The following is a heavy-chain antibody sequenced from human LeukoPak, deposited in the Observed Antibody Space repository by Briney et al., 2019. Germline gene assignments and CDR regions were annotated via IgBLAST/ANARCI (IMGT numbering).Heavy chain of an antibody. CDR1: GFTFSSYG. CDR2: IWYDGSNK. V-gene: IGHV3-33*01. CDR3: ARLNRPGHEYGDYEYCDS. J-gene: IGHJ4*02. Sequence: GRSLRLSCAASGFTFSSYGMHWVRQAPGKGLEWVAVIWYDGSNKYYADSVKGRFTISRDNSKNTLYLQMNSLRAEDTAVYYCARLNRPGHEYGDYEYCDSWGQGTLVAVSS. D-gene: IGHD4-17*01.